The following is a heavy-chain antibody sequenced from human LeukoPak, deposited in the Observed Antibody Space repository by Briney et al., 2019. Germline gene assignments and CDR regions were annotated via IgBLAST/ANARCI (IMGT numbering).Heavy chain of an antibody. CDR2: ISGSGGST. D-gene: IGHD3-3*01. CDR3: AKGRVRGFLEWLSYFDY. CDR1: GFTFSSYA. V-gene: IGHV3-23*01. Sequence: GGSLRLSCAASGFTFSSYAMSWVRQARGKGLEWVSAISGSGGSTYYADSVKGRFTISSDNSKHTLSLQMNSLRAEHTAVYYCAKGRVRGFLEWLSYFDYWGQGTLVTVSS. J-gene: IGHJ4*02.